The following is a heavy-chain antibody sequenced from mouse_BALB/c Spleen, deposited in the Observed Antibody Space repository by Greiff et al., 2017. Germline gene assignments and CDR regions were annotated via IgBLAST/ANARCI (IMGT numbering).Heavy chain of an antibody. CDR2: INSNGGST. J-gene: IGHJ2*01. V-gene: IGHV5-6-3*01. D-gene: IGHD4-1*01. CDR1: GFTFSSYG. Sequence: EVKVVESGGGLVQPGGSLKLSCAASGFTFSSYGMSWVRQTPDKRLELVATINSNGGSTYYPDSVKGRFTISRDNAKNTLYLQMSSLKSEDTAMYYCAKLGVYYFDYWGQGTTLTVSS. CDR3: AKLGVYYFDY.